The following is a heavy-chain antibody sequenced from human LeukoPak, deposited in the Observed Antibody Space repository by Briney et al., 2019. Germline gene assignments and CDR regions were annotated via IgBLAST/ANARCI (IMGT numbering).Heavy chain of an antibody. V-gene: IGHV4-39*01. D-gene: IGHD1-26*01. CDR2: IYYSGST. Sequence: PSETLSLTCTVSGGSVSSGSYYWSWIRQPPGKGLEWIGGIYYSGSTYYNPSLKSRVTISVDTSRNEFSLRLSSVTAADTALYFCARQSGSYGGILDNWGQGILGTVSS. CDR1: GGSVSSGSYY. CDR3: ARQSGSYGGILDN. J-gene: IGHJ4*02.